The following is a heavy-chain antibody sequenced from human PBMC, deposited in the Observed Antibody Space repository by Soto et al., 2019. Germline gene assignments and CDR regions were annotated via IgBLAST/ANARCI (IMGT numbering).Heavy chain of an antibody. J-gene: IGHJ3*02. Sequence: QVQLVESGGGVVQPGRSLRLSCAASGFTFSSYGIHWVRQAPGKGLEWVAIISYDGSNKYYADSVKGRFTISRDNSXNXXNLQMNSLRAEDTAVYYCAKDRTTFFDWLSDAFDIWGQGTKVTVSS. D-gene: IGHD3-9*01. CDR1: GFTFSSYG. CDR3: AKDRTTFFDWLSDAFDI. V-gene: IGHV3-30*18. CDR2: ISYDGSNK.